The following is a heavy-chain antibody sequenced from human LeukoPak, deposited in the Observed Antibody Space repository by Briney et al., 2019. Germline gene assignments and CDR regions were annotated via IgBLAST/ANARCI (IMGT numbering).Heavy chain of an antibody. CDR2: IIPIFGTA. D-gene: IGHD6-19*01. J-gene: IGHJ3*02. CDR3: ARYSSGWGTPVSGDAFDI. Sequence: GASVKVSCKASGGTFSSYAISWVRQAPGQGLEWMGGIIPIFGTANYAQKFQGRVTITTDESTSTAYMELRSLRSDDTAVYYCARYSSGWGTPVSGDAFDIWGQGTMVTVSS. CDR1: GGTFSSYA. V-gene: IGHV1-69*05.